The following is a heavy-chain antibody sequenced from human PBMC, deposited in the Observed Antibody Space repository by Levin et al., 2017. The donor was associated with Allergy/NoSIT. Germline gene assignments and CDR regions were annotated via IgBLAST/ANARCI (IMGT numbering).Heavy chain of an antibody. Sequence: SETLSLTCTVSGGSVSSGSYYWSWIRQPPGKGLEWIGYIYYSGSTNYNPSLKSRVTISVDTSKNQFSLKLSSVTAADTAVYYCAREERQQLVSFDYWGQGTLVTVSS. CDR1: GGSVSSGSYY. D-gene: IGHD6-13*01. J-gene: IGHJ4*02. CDR3: AREERQQLVSFDY. V-gene: IGHV4-61*01. CDR2: IYYSGST.